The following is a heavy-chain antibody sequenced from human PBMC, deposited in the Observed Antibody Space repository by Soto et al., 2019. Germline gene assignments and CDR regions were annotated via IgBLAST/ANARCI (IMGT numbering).Heavy chain of an antibody. CDR1: GFTFSSYG. Sequence: GGSLRLSCAASGFTFSSYGMHWVRQAPGKGLEWVAVISYDGGNKYYADSVKGRFTISRDNSKNTLYLQMNSLRAEDTAVYYCAKDPYYYDSSGPLEGGDAFDIWGQGTMVTVSS. V-gene: IGHV3-30*18. CDR3: AKDPYYYDSSGPLEGGDAFDI. J-gene: IGHJ3*02. D-gene: IGHD3-22*01. CDR2: ISYDGGNK.